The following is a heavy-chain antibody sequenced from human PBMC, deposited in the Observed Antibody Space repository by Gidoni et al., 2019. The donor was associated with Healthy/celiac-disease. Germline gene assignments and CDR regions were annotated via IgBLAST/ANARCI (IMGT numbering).Heavy chain of an antibody. CDR1: GFTFRRYA. CDR2: ISYDGSNK. J-gene: IGHJ4*02. Sequence: QVQLVESGGGVVQPGRSLRLSCAASGFTFRRYAMHWVRQAPGKGLEGVAVISYDGSNKYYADSVKGRFTISRDNSKNTLYLQMNSLRAEDTAVYYCARVGGPGDVVVTDFDYWGQGTLVTVSS. V-gene: IGHV3-30*04. CDR3: ARVGGPGDVVVTDFDY. D-gene: IGHD2-21*02.